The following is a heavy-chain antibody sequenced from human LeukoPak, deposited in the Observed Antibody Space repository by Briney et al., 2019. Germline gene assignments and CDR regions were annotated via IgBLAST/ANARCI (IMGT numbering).Heavy chain of an antibody. CDR3: ARGHGVRPMVRAYPDHQKFDC. CDR1: DGSFSGYY. J-gene: IGHJ4*02. Sequence: SSETLSLTCAVYDGSFSGYYWSWIRQPPGKGLEWIGEINHSGSTNYNPSLKSRVTISVDTSKNQFSLKLSSVTAADTAVYYCARGHGVRPMVRAYPDHQKFDCWGQGTLVTVSS. V-gene: IGHV4-34*01. D-gene: IGHD3-10*01. CDR2: INHSGST.